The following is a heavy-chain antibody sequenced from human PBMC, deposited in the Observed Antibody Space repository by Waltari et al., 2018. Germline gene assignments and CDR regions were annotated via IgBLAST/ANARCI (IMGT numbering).Heavy chain of an antibody. D-gene: IGHD3-16*01. CDR1: GHTFTGYN. V-gene: IGHV1-2*02. Sequence: QVQAVQSGAEVKQPGASVKVSCKASGHTFTGYNIRWVRQAPGQGLEWVGWMNPNSGATNYAQKFQGRVTMTRDTSITTAYMELGRLGSDDTAVYYCIKGGFDYWGQGTLVTVSS. CDR3: IKGGFDY. CDR2: MNPNSGAT. J-gene: IGHJ4*02.